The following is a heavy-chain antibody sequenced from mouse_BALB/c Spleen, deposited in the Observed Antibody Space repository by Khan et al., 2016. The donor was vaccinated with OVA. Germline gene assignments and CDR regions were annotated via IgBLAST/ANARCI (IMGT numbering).Heavy chain of an antibody. CDR1: GHTFTKFG. Sequence: QIQLVQSGPEVKKPGETVKISCKASGHTFTKFGMNWVKQAPGKGLKWMGWINTHTGEPTYADDFNGRFAFSLETSASTSYLQINNLKNEDTATXFCARPPYFSYVLDNWGQGTSVTVSS. J-gene: IGHJ4*01. D-gene: IGHD2-10*01. V-gene: IGHV9-3-1*01. CDR3: ARPPYFSYVLDN. CDR2: INTHTGEP.